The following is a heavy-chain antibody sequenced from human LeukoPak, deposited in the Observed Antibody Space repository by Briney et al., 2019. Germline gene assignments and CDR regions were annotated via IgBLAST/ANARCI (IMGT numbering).Heavy chain of an antibody. D-gene: IGHD6-13*01. Sequence: ASVKVPCKSSGYTFTGYYMRWVRQAPGQGLEWMGWINPNSGGTNYARNFQGRVTMTRDTSISTAYMELSRLRSDDTALYYCARAGSSSRWVNDYWGQGTLVTVSS. CDR1: GYTFTGYY. J-gene: IGHJ4*02. CDR2: INPNSGGT. V-gene: IGHV1-2*02. CDR3: ARAGSSSRWVNDY.